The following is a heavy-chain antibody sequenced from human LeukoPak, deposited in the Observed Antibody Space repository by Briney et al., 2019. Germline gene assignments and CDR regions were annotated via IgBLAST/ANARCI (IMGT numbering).Heavy chain of an antibody. J-gene: IGHJ3*02. CDR3: AKDRNYGGNSGAFDI. D-gene: IGHD4-23*01. Sequence: GGSLRLSCAVSGFPFSSSAMTWVRQAPGKGLEWVSAISGNGDSIHFADSVKGRFTISRDNSKNTLYLQMNSLRAEDTAVYYCAKDRNYGGNSGAFDIWGQGTMVTVSS. CDR1: GFPFSSSA. V-gene: IGHV3-23*01. CDR2: ISGNGDSI.